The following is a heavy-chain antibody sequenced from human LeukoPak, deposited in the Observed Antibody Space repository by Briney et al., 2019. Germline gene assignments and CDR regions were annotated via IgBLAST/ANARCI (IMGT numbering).Heavy chain of an antibody. CDR2: INPNSGGT. CDR1: GYTFTGYY. D-gene: IGHD2-15*01. Sequence: ASVKASCKASGYTFTGYYMHWVRQAPGQGLEWMGWINPNSGGTNYAQKFQGRVTMTRDTSISTAYMELSRLRSDDTAVYYCARDLKRWVVAAITPGGYWGQGTLVTVSS. CDR3: ARDLKRWVVAAITPGGY. J-gene: IGHJ4*02. V-gene: IGHV1-2*02.